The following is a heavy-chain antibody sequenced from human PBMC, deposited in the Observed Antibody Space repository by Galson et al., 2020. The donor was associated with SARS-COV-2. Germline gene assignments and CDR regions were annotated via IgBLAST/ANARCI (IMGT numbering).Heavy chain of an antibody. CDR2: ITSSSSYI. V-gene: IGHV3-21*01. D-gene: IGHD2-21*02. J-gene: IGHJ5*02. CDR3: ARDWAYCGGDCYWPTRWFDP. CDR1: GFTFSSYS. Sequence: KIGESLKISCAASGFTFSSYSMNWVRQAPGKGLEWVSSITSSSSYIYYADSVKGRFTISRDNAKNSLYLQMNSLRAEDTAVYYCARDWAYCGGDCYWPTRWFDPWGQGTLVTVSS.